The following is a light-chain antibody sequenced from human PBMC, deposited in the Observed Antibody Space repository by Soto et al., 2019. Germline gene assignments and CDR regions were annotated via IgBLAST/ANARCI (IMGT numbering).Light chain of an antibody. CDR2: DVT. Sequence: QSVLTQPASVSGSPGQSITISCTGSSSDIGAYDYVSWYQQRPVKAPKLMIFDVTNRPSGVSDRSSGSKSGNTASLTISSLQTEDEADYYCSSYTSSSTPYVFGTGTRSPS. CDR3: SSYTSSSTPYV. J-gene: IGLJ1*01. V-gene: IGLV2-14*01. CDR1: SSDIGAYDY.